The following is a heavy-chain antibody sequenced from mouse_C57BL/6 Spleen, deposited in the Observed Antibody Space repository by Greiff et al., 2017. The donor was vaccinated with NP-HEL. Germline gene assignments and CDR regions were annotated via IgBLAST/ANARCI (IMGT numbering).Heavy chain of an antibody. CDR2: IRRKSNNYAT. J-gene: IGHJ3*01. CDR3: MRQGDYGSSYVLAY. CDR1: GFSFNTYA. Sequence: EVQLVESGGGLVQPKGSLKLSCAASGFSFNTYAMNWVRQAPGKGLEWVARIRRKSNNYATYYAVSVKDRFTISRSASESFLYLQLNNLKTEETAMYYGMRQGDYGSSYVLAYWGQGTLVTVSA. V-gene: IGHV10-1*01. D-gene: IGHD1-1*01.